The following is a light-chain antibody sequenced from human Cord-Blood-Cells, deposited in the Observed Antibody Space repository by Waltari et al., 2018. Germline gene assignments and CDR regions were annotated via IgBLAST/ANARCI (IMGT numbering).Light chain of an antibody. CDR2: SNN. Sequence: QSVLTQPPSASGTPGQRVPISCSGSSSNIRSNTVNCYQHLPGTAPKLLIYSNNQRPSGVPDRFSGSKSGTSASLAISGLQSEDEADYYCAAWDDSLNGPVFGGGTKLTVL. V-gene: IGLV1-44*01. CDR1: SSNIRSNT. CDR3: AAWDDSLNGPV. J-gene: IGLJ3*02.